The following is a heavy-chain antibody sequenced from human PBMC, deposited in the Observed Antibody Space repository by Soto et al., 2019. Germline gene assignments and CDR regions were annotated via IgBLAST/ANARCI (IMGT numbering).Heavy chain of an antibody. J-gene: IGHJ4*02. CDR3: ARELAVAGYFDY. V-gene: IGHV4-59*01. CDR1: GGSISRYY. Sequence: SETLALTCTVSGGSISRYYWSWIRQPPGKGLEWIGYIYYSGSTNYNPSLKSRVTISVDTSKNQFSLKLSSVTAADTAVYYCARELAVAGYFDYWGQGTLVTVSS. CDR2: IYYSGST. D-gene: IGHD6-19*01.